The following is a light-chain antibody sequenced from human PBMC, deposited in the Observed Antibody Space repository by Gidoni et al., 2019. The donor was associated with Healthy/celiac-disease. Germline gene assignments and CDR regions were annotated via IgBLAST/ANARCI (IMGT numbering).Light chain of an antibody. Sequence: SYELTQPPSVSVSPGQTARITCSGDALQKQYAYWYQQKTGQAPLLVIYKDSERPSGTPERFSGSSSGTTVTLTISGVQAEDEADYYCQSADSSGTYSYVFGTGTKVTVL. CDR3: QSADSSGTYSYV. CDR2: KDS. CDR1: ALQKQY. V-gene: IGLV3-25*02. J-gene: IGLJ1*01.